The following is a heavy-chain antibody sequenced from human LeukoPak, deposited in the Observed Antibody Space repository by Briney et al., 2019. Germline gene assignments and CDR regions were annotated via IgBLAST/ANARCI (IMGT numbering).Heavy chain of an antibody. CDR2: IFYTGST. D-gene: IGHD4-17*01. J-gene: IGHJ4*02. Sequence: TSETLSLTGTVSGASISTHSWSWLRQPPGHGPEGIGCIFYTGSTSYNPSLKGRVTIAPDTSKNQFSLKLSAVAAADTAVYYCVCGANGDYAFDYWSQGTLVTVSS. V-gene: IGHV4-59*11. CDR3: VCGANGDYAFDY. CDR1: GASISTHS.